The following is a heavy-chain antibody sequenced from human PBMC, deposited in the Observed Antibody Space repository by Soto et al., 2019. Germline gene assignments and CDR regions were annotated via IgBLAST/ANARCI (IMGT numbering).Heavy chain of an antibody. Sequence: GGSLRLSCAASGFTFSSYWMSWVRQAPGKGLEWVANIKQDGSEKYYVDSVKGRFTISRDNAKNSLYLQMNSLRAEDTAVYYCAREQWLDLNIFDYWGQGTLVTVSS. J-gene: IGHJ4*02. V-gene: IGHV3-7*01. D-gene: IGHD6-19*01. CDR3: AREQWLDLNIFDY. CDR2: IKQDGSEK. CDR1: GFTFSSYW.